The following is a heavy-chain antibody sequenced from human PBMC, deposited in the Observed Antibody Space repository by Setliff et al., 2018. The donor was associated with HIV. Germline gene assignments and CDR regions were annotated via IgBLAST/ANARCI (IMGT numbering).Heavy chain of an antibody. V-gene: IGHV1-18*01. CDR2: ISAYNGNT. Sequence: GASVKVSCKASGYTFTSYGISWVRQAPGQGLEWMGWISAYNGNTNYAQKLQGRVTMTTDTSTSTAYMELRSLRSDGTAVYYCAKITIFGVVIITFDYWGQGTLVTVSS. CDR3: AKITIFGVVIITFDY. J-gene: IGHJ4*02. CDR1: GYTFTSYG. D-gene: IGHD3-3*01.